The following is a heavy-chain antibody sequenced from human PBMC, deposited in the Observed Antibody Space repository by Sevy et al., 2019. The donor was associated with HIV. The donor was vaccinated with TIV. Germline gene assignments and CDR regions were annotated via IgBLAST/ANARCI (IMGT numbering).Heavy chain of an antibody. V-gene: IGHV4-59*08. Sequence: SETLSPTCSVSDDSINSYYWSWIRQPPGKGLEWIGYIYNNIGSTSYNPSLTSRVTISVDTSKNQFSLKLTSVTAADTAVYYCARGAVVIGTAATPVLDFWGLGSLVTVSS. J-gene: IGHJ4*02. D-gene: IGHD2-2*01. CDR2: IYNNIGST. CDR3: ARGAVVIGTAATPVLDF. CDR1: DDSINSYY.